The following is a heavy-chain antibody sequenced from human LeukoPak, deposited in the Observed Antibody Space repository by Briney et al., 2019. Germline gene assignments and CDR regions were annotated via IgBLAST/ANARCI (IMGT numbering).Heavy chain of an antibody. CDR2: ICHSGST. V-gene: IGHV4-4*02. D-gene: IGHD3-22*01. J-gene: IGHJ5*02. CDR1: GGSISSSKW. Sequence: SGTLSLTCAVSGGSISSSKWWSWVRQPPGKGLEWIGEICHSGSTNYNPSLKSRVTISVDKPKNQFSLKLSSVTAADTAVYYCARTYYYDSSGYYYNNWFDPWGQGTLVTVSS. CDR3: ARTYYYDSSGYYYNNWFDP.